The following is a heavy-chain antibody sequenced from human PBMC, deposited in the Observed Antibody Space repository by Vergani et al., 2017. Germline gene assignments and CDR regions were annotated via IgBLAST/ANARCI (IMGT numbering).Heavy chain of an antibody. D-gene: IGHD4-17*01. CDR3: ARGHDYGDYVDAFDI. J-gene: IGHJ3*02. CDR2: ISSSSSTI. CDR1: GFTFSSYS. Sequence: EVQLVESGGGLVQPGGSLRLSCAASGFTFSSYSMNWVRQAPGKGLEWVSYISSSSSTICYADSVKGRFTISRDNAKNSLYLQMNSLRAEDTAVYYCARGHDYGDYVDAFDIWGQGTMVTVSS. V-gene: IGHV3-48*01.